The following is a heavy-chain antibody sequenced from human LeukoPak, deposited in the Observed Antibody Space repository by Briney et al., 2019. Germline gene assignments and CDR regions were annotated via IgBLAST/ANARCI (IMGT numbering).Heavy chain of an antibody. CDR3: AKGNSGSYSQDWFDP. Sequence: GGSLRLSCAASGFTFDDYAMHWVRQAPGKGLEWVSGISWNSGTIGYADSVKGRFTISRDNAKNSLYLQMNSLRADDMALYYCAKGNSGSYSQDWFDPWGQGTLVTVSS. V-gene: IGHV3-9*03. CDR2: ISWNSGTI. J-gene: IGHJ5*02. CDR1: GFTFDDYA. D-gene: IGHD1-26*01.